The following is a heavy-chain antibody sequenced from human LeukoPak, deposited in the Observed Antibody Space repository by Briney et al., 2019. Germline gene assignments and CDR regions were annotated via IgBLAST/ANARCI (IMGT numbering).Heavy chain of an antibody. D-gene: IGHD1-26*01. V-gene: IGHV3-23*01. CDR3: AKRWEVRYFDC. CDR2: ISGSGDST. CDR1: GFTFSTYT. J-gene: IGHJ4*02. Sequence: GGSLRLSCAASGFTFSTYTMTWVRQAPGKGMECVSTISGSGDSTYYADSVKGRFTISRDNSKNTLYLQMNSLRAEGTAVYYCAKRWEVRYFDCWGQGTLVTVSS.